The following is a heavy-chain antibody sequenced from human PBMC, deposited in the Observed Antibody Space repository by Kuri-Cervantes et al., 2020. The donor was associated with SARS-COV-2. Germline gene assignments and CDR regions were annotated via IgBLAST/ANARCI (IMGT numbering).Heavy chain of an antibody. CDR3: ARARVGVLGF. J-gene: IGHJ4*02. V-gene: IGHV3-30*04. CDR1: GFTFNTCA. CDR2: ISSDGRNK. Sequence: GESLKISCAASGFTFNTCAMHWVRQAPGKGLEWVTMISSDGRNKNYADSVKGRFTISRDNSKSTLYLQINSLRTEDTAIFYCARARVGVLGFWGQGALVTVSS. D-gene: IGHD2-21*01.